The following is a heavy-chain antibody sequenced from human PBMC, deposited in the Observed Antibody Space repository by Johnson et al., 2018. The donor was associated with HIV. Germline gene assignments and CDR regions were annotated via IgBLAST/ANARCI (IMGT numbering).Heavy chain of an antibody. D-gene: IGHD5-18*01. CDR1: GFTFSSYW. Sequence: QLVESGGGLVQPGGSLRLSCAASGFTFSSYWMSWVRQAPGKGLEWVANIKQDGSEKYYVDSVKGRFTISRDNAKNSLYLQMNSLRAEDTAVYYCARELRGGHTDAFDIWGQGTMVTVSS. CDR3: ARELRGGHTDAFDI. J-gene: IGHJ3*02. CDR2: IKQDGSEK. V-gene: IGHV3-7*01.